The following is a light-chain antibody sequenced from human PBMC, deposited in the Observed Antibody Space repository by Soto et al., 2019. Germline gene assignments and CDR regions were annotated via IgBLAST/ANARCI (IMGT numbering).Light chain of an antibody. CDR2: DVS. CDR3: CSYAGSYTVV. J-gene: IGLJ2*01. Sequence: QSALTQPRSVSGSPGQSVTISCTGTSSDVGAYYHVSWYQQHPDKAPKLMTYDVSRRPSGVPDRFSGSKSGNTASLTISGLQAEDEADYYCCSYAGSYTVVFGGGTKVTAL. CDR1: SSDVGAYYH. V-gene: IGLV2-11*01.